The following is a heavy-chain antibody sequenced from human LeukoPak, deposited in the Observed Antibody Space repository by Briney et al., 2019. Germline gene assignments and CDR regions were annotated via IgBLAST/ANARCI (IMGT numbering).Heavy chain of an antibody. J-gene: IGHJ5*02. V-gene: IGHV3-74*01. CDR1: GFTFSSYW. CDR2: INSDGSST. Sequence: GGSLRLSCAASGFTFSSYWMHWVRQAPGKGLVWVSRINSDGSSTSYADSVKSRFTISRDNAKNTLYLQMSSLRAEDTAVYYCARGIPAAIRNDADWFDPWGQGTLVTVSS. D-gene: IGHD2-2*02. CDR3: ARGIPAAIRNDADWFDP.